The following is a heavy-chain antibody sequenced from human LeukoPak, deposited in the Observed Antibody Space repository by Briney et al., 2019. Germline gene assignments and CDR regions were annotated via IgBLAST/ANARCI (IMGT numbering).Heavy chain of an antibody. V-gene: IGHV3-33*01. J-gene: IGHJ4*02. D-gene: IGHD6-19*01. Sequence: GGSLRLSCAASGFTFSSYGMHWVRQAQGKGLEWVAVIWYDGNNKYYADSVKGRFTISRDNSKNTLYLQMNGLRAEDAAVYYCARVQWLDNYYFDYWGQGTLVTVSS. CDR1: GFTFSSYG. CDR3: ARVQWLDNYYFDY. CDR2: IWYDGNNK.